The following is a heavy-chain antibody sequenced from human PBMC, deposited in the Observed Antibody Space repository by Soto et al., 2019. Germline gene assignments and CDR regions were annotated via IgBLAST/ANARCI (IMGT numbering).Heavy chain of an antibody. CDR3: ARVDLDFNGFAP. J-gene: IGHJ5*02. D-gene: IGHD1-1*01. CDR1: GGPFSSYA. CDR2: ITPIFAIP. V-gene: IGHV1-69*01. Sequence: QVQLVQSGAEVRKPGSSVKVSCKASGGPFSSYAINWVRQAHGQGLEWMGGITPIFAIPNSAQKFQGRVTITADESTITTYMELSSMRSEDTAVYYCARVDLDFNGFAPWGQGTLVTVSS.